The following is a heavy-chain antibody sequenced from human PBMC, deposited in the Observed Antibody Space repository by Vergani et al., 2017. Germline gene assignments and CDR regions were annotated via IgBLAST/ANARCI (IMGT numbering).Heavy chain of an antibody. CDR3: ARDGYYYDSSGYYSAFDY. D-gene: IGHD3-22*01. CDR2: IYYSGST. V-gene: IGHV4-61*01. Sequence: QLQLQESGPGLVKPSETLSLTCTVSGGSISSSSYYWSWIRQPPGKGLEWIGYIYYSGSTNYNPSLKSRVTISVDTSKNQFSLKLSSVTAADTAVYYCARDGYYYDSSGYYSAFDYWGQGTLVTVSS. CDR1: GGSISSSSYY. J-gene: IGHJ4*02.